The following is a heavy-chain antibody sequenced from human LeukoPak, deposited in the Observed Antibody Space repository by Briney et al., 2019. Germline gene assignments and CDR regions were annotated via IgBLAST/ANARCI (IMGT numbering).Heavy chain of an antibody. CDR3: ARGLSPYYYYYMDV. Sequence: GGSLRLSCEAFGFTFSSYGMTWVRQAPGKGLEWVSGVSGSGGNTKHADSVKGRFTISRDNAKNSLYLQMNSLRAEDTAVYYCARGLSPYYYYYMDVWGKGTTVTVSS. CDR2: VSGSGGNT. J-gene: IGHJ6*03. CDR1: GFTFSSYG. V-gene: IGHV3-23*01.